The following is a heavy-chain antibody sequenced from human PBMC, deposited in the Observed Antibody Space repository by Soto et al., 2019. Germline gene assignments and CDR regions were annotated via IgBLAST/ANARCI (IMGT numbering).Heavy chain of an antibody. Sequence: PSETLSLTCTVSGGSISSGGYYWSWIRQHPGKGLEWIGYIYYSGSTYYNPSLKSRVTISVDTSKNQFSLKLSSVTAADTAVYYCARRGLGYCSSTSCYPFEYWGQGTLVTVSS. J-gene: IGHJ4*02. CDR2: IYYSGST. CDR3: ARRGLGYCSSTSCYPFEY. CDR1: GGSISSGGYY. V-gene: IGHV4-31*03. D-gene: IGHD2-2*01.